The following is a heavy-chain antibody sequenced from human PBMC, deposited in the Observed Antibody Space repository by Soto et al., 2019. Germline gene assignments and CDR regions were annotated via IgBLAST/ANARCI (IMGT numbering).Heavy chain of an antibody. CDR3: ARSRKENQSYFDF. D-gene: IGHD2-2*01. CDR2: IWYDGSNK. Sequence: GGSLRLSCAASGFTFSSYGMHWVRQAPGKGLEWVAVIWYDGSNKYYADSVKGRFTISRDNSKNTLYLQMNSLRAEDTAVYYCARSRKENQSYFDFWGPGTLVTV. V-gene: IGHV3-33*01. J-gene: IGHJ4*02. CDR1: GFTFSSYG.